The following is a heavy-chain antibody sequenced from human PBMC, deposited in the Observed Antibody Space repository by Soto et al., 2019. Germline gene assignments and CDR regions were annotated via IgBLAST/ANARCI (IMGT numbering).Heavy chain of an antibody. CDR2: IKQDGREK. V-gene: IGHV3-7*01. CDR1: GFTFSSYW. D-gene: IGHD2-15*01. Sequence: EVQLVESGGGLVQPGGSLRLSCAASGFTFSSYWMSWVRQAPGKGLEWVANIKQDGREKYYVDSVKGRFTISRDNDKNSLYLQMKSLRAEDTAVYYCARDDLGYCSGGSCSPYYYYYYMDVWGKGTTVTVSS. J-gene: IGHJ6*03. CDR3: ARDDLGYCSGGSCSPYYYYYYMDV.